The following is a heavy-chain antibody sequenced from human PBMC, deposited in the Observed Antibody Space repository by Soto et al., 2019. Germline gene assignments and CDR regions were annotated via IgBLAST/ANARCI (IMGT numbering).Heavy chain of an antibody. CDR1: GFTFRSYA. V-gene: IGHV3-23*01. D-gene: IGHD6-13*01. CDR2: ISGSGGST. Sequence: LRLSCAASGFTFRSYAMSWVRQAPGKGLEWVSAISGSGGSTYYADSVKGRFTISRDNSKNTLYLQMNSLRAEDTAVYYCAKGRGSSSRREGFDLWGQGTLVTVSS. CDR3: AKGRGSSSRREGFDL. J-gene: IGHJ5*02.